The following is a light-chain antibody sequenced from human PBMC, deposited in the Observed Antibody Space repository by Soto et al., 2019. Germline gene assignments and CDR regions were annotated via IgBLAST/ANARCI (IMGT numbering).Light chain of an antibody. V-gene: IGKV3-20*01. J-gene: IGKJ4*01. CDR3: HQYAYAPLT. CDR1: QSVGKNY. Sequence: EIVLTQSPATLSLSPGDSATLSCKASQSVGKNYLGWFQQKPGQAPRLLIYNALNRATGITDRFSGSGSWTDFTLTIRRLEPEDFAVYYCHQYAYAPLTFGGGTKVEIK. CDR2: NAL.